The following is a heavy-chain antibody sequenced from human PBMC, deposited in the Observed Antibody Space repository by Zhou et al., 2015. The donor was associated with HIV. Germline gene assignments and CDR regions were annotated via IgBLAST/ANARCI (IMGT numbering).Heavy chain of an antibody. CDR2: VHPTSGGT. Sequence: VQLVQSGAEVKKPGASLKVSCKASGYTFSGYFIHWIRQAPGQGLEWMGWVHPTSGGTKYAQRFQGRVTMTRDASINTAYMEIKSLRSDDTAVYFCSRDRIGPRDLALMHFDYWGQGTLVTVPS. V-gene: IGHV1-2*02. J-gene: IGHJ4*02. CDR1: GYTFSGYF. CDR3: SRDRIGPRDLALMHFDY. D-gene: IGHD2-8*01.